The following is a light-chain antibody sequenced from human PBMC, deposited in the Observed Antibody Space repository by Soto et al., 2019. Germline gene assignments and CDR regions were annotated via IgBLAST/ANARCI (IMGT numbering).Light chain of an antibody. Sequence: GDRVTITCRASQSISSWLAWYQQKPGKAPKLLIYDASSLEGGVPSRFSGSGSGTEFTLTISSLQSEDFAVYYCQQYNNWPWTFGQGTKVDIK. V-gene: IGKV1-5*01. CDR3: QQYNNWPWT. J-gene: IGKJ1*01. CDR2: DAS. CDR1: QSISSW.